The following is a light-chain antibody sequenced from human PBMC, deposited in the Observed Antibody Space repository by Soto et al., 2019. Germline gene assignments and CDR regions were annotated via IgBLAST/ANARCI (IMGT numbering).Light chain of an antibody. Sequence: DTVMTQSPLSLPVTPGEPASISCRSSQSLLHSNGYNYLDWYLQKPGQSPQLLIYLGSNRASGVPDRFSGSGSDTDFTLKISRVEAEDVGVYYCMQALQTPRFTFGPGTKVDIK. V-gene: IGKV2-28*01. CDR2: LGS. CDR3: MQALQTPRFT. J-gene: IGKJ3*01. CDR1: QSLLHSNGYNY.